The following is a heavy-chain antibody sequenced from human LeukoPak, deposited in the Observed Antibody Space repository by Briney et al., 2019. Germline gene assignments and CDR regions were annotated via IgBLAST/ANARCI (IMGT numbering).Heavy chain of an antibody. CDR3: ARGLVRYFDWLSAAPGAFDV. V-gene: IGHV4-34*09. CDR1: GGSFSGYY. Sequence: PSETLSLTCAVYGGSFSGYYWSWIRQPPGKGLEWIGEINHSGSTYYNPSLKSRVTISVDTSKNQFSLKLSSVTAADTAVYYCARGLVRYFDWLSAAPGAFDVWGQGTMVTVS. CDR2: INHSGST. D-gene: IGHD3-9*01. J-gene: IGHJ3*01.